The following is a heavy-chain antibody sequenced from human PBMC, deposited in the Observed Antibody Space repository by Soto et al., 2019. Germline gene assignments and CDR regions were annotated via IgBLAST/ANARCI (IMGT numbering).Heavy chain of an antibody. CDR1: GGSISSYY. Sequence: SETLSLTCTVSGGSISSYYWSWIRQPPGKGLEWIGYIYYSGSTNYNPSLKSRVTISIDTSKNQFSLKVRSVTAADTAVYYCARETNGDYVGYFAPWGQGILVTVSS. V-gene: IGHV4-59*12. CDR3: ARETNGDYVGYFAP. CDR2: IYYSGST. D-gene: IGHD4-17*01. J-gene: IGHJ4*02.